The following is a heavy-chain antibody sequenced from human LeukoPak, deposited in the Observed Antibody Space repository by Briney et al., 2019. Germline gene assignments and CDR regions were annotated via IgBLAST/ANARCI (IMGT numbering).Heavy chain of an antibody. CDR2: ISGSGGST. CDR3: AKELDYDDYGDYGGVGAFDI. J-gene: IGHJ3*02. V-gene: IGHV3-23*01. Sequence: PGGSLRLSCAASGFTFYDYGMSWVRHAPGKGLEWVSAISGSGGSTYYADSVKGRFTISRDNSKNTLYLQMNRLRAEDTAVYYCAKELDYDDYGDYGGVGAFDIWGQGTMVTVSS. CDR1: GFTFYDYG. D-gene: IGHD4-17*01.